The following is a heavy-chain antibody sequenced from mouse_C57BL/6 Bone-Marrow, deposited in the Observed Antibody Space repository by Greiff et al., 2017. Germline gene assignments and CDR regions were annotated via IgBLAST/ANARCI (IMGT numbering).Heavy chain of an antibody. CDR1: GYTFTSYW. V-gene: IGHV1-69*01. J-gene: IGHJ2*01. Sequence: QVQLQQPGAELVMPGASVKLSCKASGYTFTSYWMHWVKQRPGQGLEWIGEIDPSDSYTNYNQKFKGKSTLSVDKSSSTAYMQLSSLTSEDSAVYYCARGTPYEYDNYGGQGTTLTVSS. D-gene: IGHD2-4*01. CDR3: ARGTPYEYDNY. CDR2: IDPSDSYT.